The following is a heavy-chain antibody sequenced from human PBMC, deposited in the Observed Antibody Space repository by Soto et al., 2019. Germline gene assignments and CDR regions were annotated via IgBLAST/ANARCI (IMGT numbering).Heavy chain of an antibody. J-gene: IGHJ4*02. CDR1: GFTFSTYA. CDR3: SKDSSGYYGVFDY. V-gene: IGHV3-23*01. CDR2: ISGSGGSA. D-gene: IGHD3-22*01. Sequence: EVQLLESGGGLVQPGGSLRLSCAASGFTFSTYAMSWVRQAPGKGLEWVSAISGSGGSAYYADSVTGRFTISRDHSKNTLYLQMNSLRAEDTAVYYCSKDSSGYYGVFDYWGQGTLVTVSS.